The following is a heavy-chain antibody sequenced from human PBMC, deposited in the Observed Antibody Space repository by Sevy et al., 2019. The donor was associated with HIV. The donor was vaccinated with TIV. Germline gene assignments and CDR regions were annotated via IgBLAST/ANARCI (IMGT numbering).Heavy chain of an antibody. Sequence: SETLSLICAVYVGPFSGYYWSWIRQPPGKGLEWIGEINHSGITNYNPSLKSRVTISVDTSKKQFSLRLNSVTAADTAVYYCVRFDFWSGLPSDYWGQGTLVTVSS. V-gene: IGHV4-34*01. CDR2: INHSGIT. CDR3: VRFDFWSGLPSDY. D-gene: IGHD3-3*01. J-gene: IGHJ4*02. CDR1: VGPFSGYY.